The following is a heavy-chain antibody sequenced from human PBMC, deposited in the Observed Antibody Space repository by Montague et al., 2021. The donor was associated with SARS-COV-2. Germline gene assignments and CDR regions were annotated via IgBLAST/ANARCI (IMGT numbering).Heavy chain of an antibody. CDR3: ARAASPRGAFDV. V-gene: IGHV4-30-2*06. D-gene: IGHD3-10*01. CDR2: ILHSGST. Sequence: TLSLTCAVSGGSINSGGYSWSWIRQSPGKGLEWTGYILHSGSTYYNPSLWSRVTISVDRSKSQFSLNLTSMTAADTAVYFCARAASPRGAFDVWGQGTVVTVSS. J-gene: IGHJ3*01. CDR1: GGSINSGGYS.